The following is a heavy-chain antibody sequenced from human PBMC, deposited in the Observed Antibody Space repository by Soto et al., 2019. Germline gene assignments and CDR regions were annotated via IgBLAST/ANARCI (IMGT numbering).Heavy chain of an antibody. CDR2: IKHHGSET. CDR1: AFTFNTFW. V-gene: IGHV3-7*03. D-gene: IGHD2-15*01. CDR3: ARDFETHCSVSTCYPYAY. Sequence: GGLRLPCEVSAFTFNTFWTSWVRQSPGKGLELVANIKHHGSETYYVDSVKGRFTMSRDNAKNSLFLQMNTLRTEDTAVYYCARDFETHCSVSTCYPYAYGGQGALVTVSS. J-gene: IGHJ4*02.